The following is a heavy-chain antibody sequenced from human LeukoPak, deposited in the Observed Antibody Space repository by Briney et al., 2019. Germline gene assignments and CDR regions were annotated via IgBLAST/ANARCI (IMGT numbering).Heavy chain of an antibody. D-gene: IGHD3-3*01. CDR1: GGSFSGYY. CDR2: INHSGST. CDR3: ASGQYYDLGSGYYVD. V-gene: IGHV4-34*01. J-gene: IGHJ4*02. Sequence: SETLSLTCAVYGGSFSGYYWSWIRQPPGKGLEWIGEINHSGSTNYNPSLESRVTISVDASKNHFSLKLSSVTAADTAVYYCASGQYYDLGSGYYVDWGQGTLVTVSA.